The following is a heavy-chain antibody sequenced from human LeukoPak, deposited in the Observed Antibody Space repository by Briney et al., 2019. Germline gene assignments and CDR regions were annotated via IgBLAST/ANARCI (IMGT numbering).Heavy chain of an antibody. CDR3: AKDRHSSSWYGSRLWDYYGMDV. V-gene: IGHV3-23*01. CDR2: ISGSGGST. J-gene: IGHJ6*02. CDR1: GFTFSSSW. Sequence: GGSLRLSCVASGFTFSSSWMSWVRQAPGKGLEWVSAISGSGGSTYYADSVKGRFTISRDNSKNTLYLQMNSLRAEDTAVYYCAKDRHSSSWYGSRLWDYYGMDVWGQGTTVTVSS. D-gene: IGHD6-13*01.